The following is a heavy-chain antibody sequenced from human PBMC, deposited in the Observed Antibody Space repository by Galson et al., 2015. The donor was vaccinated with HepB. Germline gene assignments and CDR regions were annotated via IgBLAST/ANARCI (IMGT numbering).Heavy chain of an antibody. V-gene: IGHV3-74*01. J-gene: IGHJ4*02. D-gene: IGHD6-19*01. Sequence: SLRLSCAASGFTFSSYWMHWVRQAPGKGLVWVSRISNDGRSTNYADSVKGRFIISRDNAKNTLYLQIISLRAEDTAVYYCASLGWYGDDYWGQGTLVTVSS. CDR2: ISNDGRST. CDR1: GFTFSSYW. CDR3: ASLGWYGDDY.